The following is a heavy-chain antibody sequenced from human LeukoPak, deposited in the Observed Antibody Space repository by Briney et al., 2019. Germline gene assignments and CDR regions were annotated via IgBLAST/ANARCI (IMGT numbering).Heavy chain of an antibody. D-gene: IGHD6-13*01. CDR1: GGSISSYH. CDR3: ARGHSDSWSVFDY. J-gene: IGHJ4*02. CDR2: MQTRGRI. V-gene: IGHV4-4*07. Sequence: PSETLSLTCTVSGGSISSYHWSWVRQPAGKGLEWIGRMQTRGRIDYNLSLKSRLTMSVARSKNQLSLKLSSVIAADTAVYYCARGHSDSWSVFDYWGQGTLVTISS.